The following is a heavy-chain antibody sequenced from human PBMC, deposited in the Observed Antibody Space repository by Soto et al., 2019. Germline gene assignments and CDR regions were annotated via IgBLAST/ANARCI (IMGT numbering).Heavy chain of an antibody. CDR1: GFTFSSHA. Sequence: GWSLRLSCASSGFTFSSHAMSWVRQAPGKGLEWVSGISGSASSTYYADSVKGRFTISRDNSKDTLFLQMNTLRAEDTAVYYCAKDLLTYAWGNYRPFYFDSWGQGTPVTVSS. J-gene: IGHJ4*02. V-gene: IGHV3-23*01. CDR3: AKDLLTYAWGNYRPFYFDS. CDR2: ISGSASST. D-gene: IGHD3-16*02.